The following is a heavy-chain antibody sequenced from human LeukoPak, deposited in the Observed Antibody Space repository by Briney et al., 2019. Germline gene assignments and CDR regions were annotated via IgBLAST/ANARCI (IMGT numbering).Heavy chain of an antibody. CDR3: ARDTGILTGSFDY. Sequence: GASVKVSCKASGYTFTSYGISWVRQAPGQGLEWMGWISPYNGNTDYTQNLQDRLTMTTDTSTSTAYMEVKSLRSDDTAVYHCARDTGILTGSFDYWGQGTLVTVSS. D-gene: IGHD3-9*01. CDR1: GYTFTSYG. CDR2: ISPYNGNT. V-gene: IGHV1-18*04. J-gene: IGHJ4*02.